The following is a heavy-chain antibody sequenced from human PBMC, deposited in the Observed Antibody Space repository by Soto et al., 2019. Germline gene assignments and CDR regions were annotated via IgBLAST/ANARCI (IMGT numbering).Heavy chain of an antibody. D-gene: IGHD2-21*02. CDR2: INYSGSNI. V-gene: IGHV3-48*03. CDR3: ASEALCGADCYFFEY. CDR1: GFTFRNSE. J-gene: IGHJ4*02. Sequence: GGSLRLSCAGSGFTFRNSEMFWVRQAPGKGLEWVSKINYSGSNIYYSKSVKGRFTISRDNAKNSLYLQMNSLTDEDTAIYFCASEALCGADCYFFEYWGPGTLVTVSS.